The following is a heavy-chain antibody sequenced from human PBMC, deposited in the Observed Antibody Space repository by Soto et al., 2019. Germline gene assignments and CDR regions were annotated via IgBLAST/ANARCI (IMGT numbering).Heavy chain of an antibody. J-gene: IGHJ4*02. CDR1: GFTFSNYF. CDR2: IKQDGSEK. D-gene: IGHD3-3*01. CDR3: ARGRQDFWSGYYTGIDY. Sequence: PGGSLRLSCAASGFTFSNYFMSWVRQAPGKGLEWVANIKQDGSEKYYVDSVKGRFTISRDNAKNTLYLQMNSLRAEDTAVYYCARGRQDFWSGYYTGIDYWGQGTLVTVSS. V-gene: IGHV3-7*03.